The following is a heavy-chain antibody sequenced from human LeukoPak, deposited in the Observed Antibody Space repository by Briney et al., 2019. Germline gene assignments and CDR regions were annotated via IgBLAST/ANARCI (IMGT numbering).Heavy chain of an antibody. V-gene: IGHV7-4-1*02. CDR3: ARAVAAAVKYYYYYMDV. CDR1: GYTFTSYT. D-gene: IGHD6-13*01. CDR2: INTNTGNP. Sequence: ASVKLSCKASGYTFTSYTMNWVRQSPGQGLEWMGWINTNTGNPTYAQGFTGRFVFSLDTSVSTAYLQISSLKAEDTAVYYCARAVAAAVKYYYYYMDVWGKGTTVTVSS. J-gene: IGHJ6*03.